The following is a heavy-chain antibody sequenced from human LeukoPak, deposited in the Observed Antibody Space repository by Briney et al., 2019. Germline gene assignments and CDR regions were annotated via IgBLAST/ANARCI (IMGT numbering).Heavy chain of an antibody. J-gene: IGHJ2*01. D-gene: IGHD7-27*01. V-gene: IGHV4-59*01. CDR3: ARHWGSDWYFDL. CDR2: IHYSGYT. CDR1: GGSISNYY. Sequence: PSETLSLTCAVSGGSISNYYCSWIRQPPGKGLEWLGYIHYSGYTNYSPSLKSRVTISVDTSKNRFSLNLSSVTAADTAVYYCARHWGSDWYFDLWGRGILVTVSS.